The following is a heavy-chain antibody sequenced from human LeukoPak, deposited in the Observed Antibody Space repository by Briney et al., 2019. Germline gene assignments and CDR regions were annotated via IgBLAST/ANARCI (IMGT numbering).Heavy chain of an antibody. J-gene: IGHJ4*02. Sequence: SVNVSCKASGGSFSRYAISWVRQAPGQGLEWMGGSIPIFGTAKYAQKFQGRVTITADESTRTAYMELRTLRSEDTAIYYCARGSGETGGYYYVYWGRGTPVTVSS. CDR1: GGSFSRYA. CDR2: SIPIFGTA. D-gene: IGHD3-22*01. CDR3: ARGSGETGGYYYVY. V-gene: IGHV1-69*13.